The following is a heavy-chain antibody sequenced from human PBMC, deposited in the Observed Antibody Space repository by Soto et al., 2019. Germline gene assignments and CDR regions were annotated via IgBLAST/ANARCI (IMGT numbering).Heavy chain of an antibody. J-gene: IGHJ3*02. Sequence: GGSLRLSCAASGFTVSSNYMSWVRQAPGKGLEWVSVIYSGGSTYYADSVKGRFTISRDNSKNTLYLQMNSLRAEDTAVYYCVSNLAYCGGDCYSDAFDICGQGTMVTVSS. D-gene: IGHD2-21*02. CDR2: IYSGGST. CDR3: VSNLAYCGGDCYSDAFDI. CDR1: GFTVSSNY. V-gene: IGHV3-66*01.